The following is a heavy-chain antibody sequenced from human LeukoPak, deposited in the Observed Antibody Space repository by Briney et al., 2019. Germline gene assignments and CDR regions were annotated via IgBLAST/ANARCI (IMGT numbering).Heavy chain of an antibody. D-gene: IGHD3-10*01. CDR2: IRYDGSNK. CDR1: GFTFSSYG. CDR3: ARVLLWFGELSWFDP. J-gene: IGHJ5*02. Sequence: GGSLRLSCAASGFTFSSYGMHWVRQAPGKGLEWVAFIRYDGSNKYYADSVKGRFTISRDNSKNTLYLQMNSLRAEDTAVYYCARVLLWFGELSWFDPWGQGTLVTVSS. V-gene: IGHV3-30*02.